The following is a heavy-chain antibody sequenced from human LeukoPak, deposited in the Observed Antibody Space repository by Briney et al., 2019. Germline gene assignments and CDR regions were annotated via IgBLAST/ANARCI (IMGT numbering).Heavy chain of an antibody. Sequence: PGGSLRLSCAASGFIFDRYGMTWVRQAPGEGLKWVSSISDSGSRTYYADSVKGRFTASRDNSKNTVYVQMNSLRAEDTAIYYCAKQESSGSYPYYFDYWGQGTLVTVSS. CDR3: AKQESSGSYPYYFDY. J-gene: IGHJ4*02. CDR2: ISDSGSRT. V-gene: IGHV3-23*01. CDR1: GFIFDRYG. D-gene: IGHD3-22*01.